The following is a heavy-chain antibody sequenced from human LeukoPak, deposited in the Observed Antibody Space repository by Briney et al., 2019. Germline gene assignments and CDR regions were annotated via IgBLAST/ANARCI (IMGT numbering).Heavy chain of an antibody. CDR1: GFTFSSYA. CDR3: AKAGSDFWSGYYSTSNFDY. J-gene: IGHJ4*02. V-gene: IGHV3-23*01. Sequence: PGGSLRLSCAASGFTFSSYAMSWVRQAPGKWLEWVSAISGSGGSTYYADSVKGRFTISRDNSKNTLYLQMNSLRAEDTAVYYCAKAGSDFWSGYYSTSNFDYWGQGTLVTVSS. D-gene: IGHD3-3*01. CDR2: ISGSGGST.